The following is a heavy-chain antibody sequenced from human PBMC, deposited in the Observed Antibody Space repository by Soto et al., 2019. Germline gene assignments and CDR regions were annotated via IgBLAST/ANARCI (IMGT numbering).Heavy chain of an antibody. D-gene: IGHD6-6*01. J-gene: IGHJ5*02. V-gene: IGHV1-8*01. CDR3: ARRGKQLVLSDFWFDP. CDR2: MNPNSGNT. Sequence: QVQLVQSGAEVKKPGAAVKVSCKASGYTFTSYDINWVRQATGQGLEWMGWMNPNSGNTGYAQKFQGRVTMTRNTSISTAYMELSSLRSEDTAVYYCARRGKQLVLSDFWFDPWGQGTLVTVSS. CDR1: GYTFTSYD.